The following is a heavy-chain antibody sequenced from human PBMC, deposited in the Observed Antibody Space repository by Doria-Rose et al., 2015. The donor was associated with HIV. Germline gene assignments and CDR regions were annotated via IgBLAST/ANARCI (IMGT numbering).Heavy chain of an antibody. CDR1: GGAISHYY. CDR3: ARVLSGTYDY. Sequence: QVQLQESGPGLVKPSETLSLTCSVSGGAISHYYWSWIRQSPGKVLEYIGDIFYTGSTNYSPSLKSRVSISIDTSKNKFSLRLSSVTAADTAVYYCARVLSGTYDYWGQGTLVTVSS. D-gene: IGHD1-26*01. V-gene: IGHV4-59*01. CDR2: IFYTGST. J-gene: IGHJ4*02.